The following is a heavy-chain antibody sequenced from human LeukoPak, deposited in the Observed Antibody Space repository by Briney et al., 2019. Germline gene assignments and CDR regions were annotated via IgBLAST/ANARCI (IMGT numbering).Heavy chain of an antibody. CDR1: RFTFSSCA. CDR2: MAYDGNNK. CDR3: ARDRWQVAATGGYGMDV. Sequence: PGRSLRLSCAASRFTFSSCAMHWVRLAPGKGLEWVAVMAYDGNNKYYADSVKGRFTISRDNSKSTLYLQMNSLKTEDTAVYYCARDRWQVAATGGYGMDVWGQGTTVTVSS. J-gene: IGHJ6*02. D-gene: IGHD6-13*01. V-gene: IGHV3-30*04.